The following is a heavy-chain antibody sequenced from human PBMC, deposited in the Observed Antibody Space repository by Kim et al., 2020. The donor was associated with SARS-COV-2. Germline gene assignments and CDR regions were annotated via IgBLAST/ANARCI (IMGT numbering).Heavy chain of an antibody. CDR3: AKDADLGYCSGGSCFGFDY. CDR2: ISGSGGST. V-gene: IGHV3-23*01. D-gene: IGHD2-15*01. J-gene: IGHJ4*02. Sequence: GGSLRLSCAASGFTFSSYAMSWVRQAPGKGLEWVSAISGSGGSTYYADSVKGRFTISRDNSKNTLYLQMNSLRAEDTAVYYCAKDADLGYCSGGSCFGFDYWGQGTLVTVSS. CDR1: GFTFSSYA.